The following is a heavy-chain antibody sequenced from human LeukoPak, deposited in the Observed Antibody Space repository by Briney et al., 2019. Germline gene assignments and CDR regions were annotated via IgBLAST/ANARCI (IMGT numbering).Heavy chain of an antibody. Sequence: ASVKVSCKASGYTFTSYDINWVRRATGQGLEWMGWMNPNSGNTGYAQKFQGRVTMTRDTSISTAYMELSRLRSDDTAVYYCARDENEVAGTVNWGQGTLVTVSS. V-gene: IGHV1-8*01. J-gene: IGHJ4*02. CDR2: MNPNSGNT. CDR1: GYTFTSYD. D-gene: IGHD6-19*01. CDR3: ARDENEVAGTVN.